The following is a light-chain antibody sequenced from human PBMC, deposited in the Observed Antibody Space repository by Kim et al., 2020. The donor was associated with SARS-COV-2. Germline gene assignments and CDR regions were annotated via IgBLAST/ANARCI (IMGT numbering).Light chain of an antibody. V-gene: IGKV3-15*01. CDR3: QQYNNWPPYA. Sequence: PRQRASPTHRHSQSVSRHFAWYPQKPGQAPRPLIYGASTRATCIPPSFSGSGSGTEFTLTISSLQSEDFAVYYCQQYNNWPPYACGQGNKLEI. J-gene: IGKJ2*01. CDR1: QSVSRH. CDR2: GAS.